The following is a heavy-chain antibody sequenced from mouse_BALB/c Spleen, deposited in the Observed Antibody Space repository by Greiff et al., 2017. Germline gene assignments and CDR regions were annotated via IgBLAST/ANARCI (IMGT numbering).Heavy chain of an antibody. CDR2: ISSGSSTI. V-gene: IGHV5-17*02. D-gene: IGHD4-1*01. Sequence: DVHLVESGGGLVQPGGSRKLSCAASGFTFSSFGMHWVRQAPEKGLEWVAYISSGSSTIYYADTVKGRFTISRDNPKNTLFLQMTSLRSEDTAMYYCARGETVSLAMDYWGQGTSVTVSS. CDR3: ARGETVSLAMDY. J-gene: IGHJ4*01. CDR1: GFTFSSFG.